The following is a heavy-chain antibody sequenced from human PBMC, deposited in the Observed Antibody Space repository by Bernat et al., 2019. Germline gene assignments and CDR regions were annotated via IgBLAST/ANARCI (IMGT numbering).Heavy chain of an antibody. CDR2: INTNTGNP. J-gene: IGHJ5*02. CDR3: ARDRLTMVRGVIRWFDP. Sequence: QVQLVQSGSELKKPGASVKVSCKASGYTFTSYAMNWVRQAPGQGLEWMGWINTNTGNPTYAQGFTGRFVFSLDTSVSTAYLQICSLKAEDTVVYYCARDRLTMVRGVIRWFDPWGQGTLVTVSS. D-gene: IGHD3-10*01. CDR1: GYTFTSYA. V-gene: IGHV7-4-1*01.